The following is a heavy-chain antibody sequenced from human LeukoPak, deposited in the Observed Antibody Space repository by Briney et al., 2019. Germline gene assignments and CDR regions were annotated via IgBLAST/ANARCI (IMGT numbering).Heavy chain of an antibody. CDR2: INPYSGGT. CDR3: AVYYYDSSGYYSPSDYMDV. CDR1: GHTFTDYY. Sequence: ASVKVSCKTSGHTFTDYYIHWVRQVPGQGPEWMGWINPYSGGTNYSQRFRGRVTMTRDTSISTAYMELSRLRSDDTAVYYCAVYYYDSSGYYSPSDYMDVWGKGTTVTISS. V-gene: IGHV1-2*02. D-gene: IGHD3-22*01. J-gene: IGHJ6*03.